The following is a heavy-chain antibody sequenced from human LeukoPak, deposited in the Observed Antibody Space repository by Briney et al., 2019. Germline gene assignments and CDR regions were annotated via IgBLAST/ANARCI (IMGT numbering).Heavy chain of an antibody. V-gene: IGHV4-31*03. CDR3: ARGVPYIPFDYCYYMDV. Sequence: PSETLSLTCTVSGGSISSGGYYWSWIRQHPGKGLEWIGYIYYSGSTYYNPSLKSRITTSVDTSKNQFSLMLSSVTAADTAVYYCARGVPYIPFDYCYYMDVWGKGTTVTVSS. CDR1: GGSISSGGYY. D-gene: IGHD2-21*01. CDR2: IYYSGST. J-gene: IGHJ6*03.